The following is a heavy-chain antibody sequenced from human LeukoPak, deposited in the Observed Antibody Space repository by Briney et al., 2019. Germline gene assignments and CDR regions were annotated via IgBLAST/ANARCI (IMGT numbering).Heavy chain of an antibody. V-gene: IGHV3-30*04. Sequence: GRSLRLSCEASGFTFSSYAMHWVRQAPGKGLEWVAVISYDGSNKYYADSVKGRFTISRDNSKNTLYLQMNSLRAEDTAVYYCARDRSGWNDYWGQGTLVTVSS. CDR3: ARDRSGWNDY. D-gene: IGHD6-19*01. J-gene: IGHJ4*02. CDR1: GFTFSSYA. CDR2: ISYDGSNK.